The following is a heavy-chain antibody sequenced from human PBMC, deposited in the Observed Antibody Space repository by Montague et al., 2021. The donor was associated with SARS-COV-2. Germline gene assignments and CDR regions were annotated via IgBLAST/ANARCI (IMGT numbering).Heavy chain of an antibody. CDR2: ISRDISGV. Sequence: SLRLSLSASGFTFSEYHMTWVRQAPGKGLQWVSYISRDISGVYYAQSGKCRFSISRDNDRSALYLQFSNLINEDTATYYCARDSGITGADDYWGQGTLVVVSS. CDR1: GFTFSEYH. CDR3: ARDSGITGADDY. J-gene: IGHJ4*02. D-gene: IGHD1-14*01. V-gene: IGHV3-48*02.